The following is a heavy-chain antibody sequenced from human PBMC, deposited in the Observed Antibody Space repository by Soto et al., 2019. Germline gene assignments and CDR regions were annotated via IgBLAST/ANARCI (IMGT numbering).Heavy chain of an antibody. V-gene: IGHV4-59*08. CDR3: ARLPAPSVVAATSRWFDP. CDR1: GGSISSYY. CDR2: IYYSGST. Sequence: SETLSLTCTVSGGSISSYYWSWIRQPPGKGLEWIGYIYYSGSTNYNPSLKSRVTISVDTSKNQFSLKLSPVTAADTAVDYGARLPAPSVVAATSRWFDPWGQGTLVTVSS. D-gene: IGHD2-15*01. J-gene: IGHJ5*02.